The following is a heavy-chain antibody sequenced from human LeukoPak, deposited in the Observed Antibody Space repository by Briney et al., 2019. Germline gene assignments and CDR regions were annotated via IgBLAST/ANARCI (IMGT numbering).Heavy chain of an antibody. J-gene: IGHJ4*02. D-gene: IGHD6-6*01. CDR2: ISSSGSTI. CDR1: GSTFSDYY. Sequence: GGSLRLSCAASGSTFSDYYMSWIRQAPGKGLEWVSYISSSGSTIYYADSVKGRFTISRDNAKNSLYLQMNSLRAEDTAVYYCARDHYGSSPPYFDYWGQGTLVTVSS. CDR3: ARDHYGSSPPYFDY. V-gene: IGHV3-11*04.